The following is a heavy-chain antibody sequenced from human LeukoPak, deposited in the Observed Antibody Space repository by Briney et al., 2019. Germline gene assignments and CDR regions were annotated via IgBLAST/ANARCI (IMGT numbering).Heavy chain of an antibody. V-gene: IGHV1-18*01. D-gene: IGHD3/OR15-3a*01. CDR2: ISAYNGNT. CDR3: ARERPLGLNWFDP. Sequence: ASVRVSCKASGYTFTSYDINWVRQAPGQGLEWMGWISAYNGNTNYAQKLQGRVTMTTDTSTSTAYMELRSLRSDDTAVYYCARERPLGLNWFDPWGQGTLVTVSS. CDR1: GYTFTSYD. J-gene: IGHJ5*02.